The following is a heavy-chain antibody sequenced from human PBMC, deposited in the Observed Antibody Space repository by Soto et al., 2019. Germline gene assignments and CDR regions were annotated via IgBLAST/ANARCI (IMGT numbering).Heavy chain of an antibody. CDR2: ISGRGGST. CDR3: AKDRPTGYDFWSGYYQVGWFDP. J-gene: IGHJ5*02. V-gene: IGHV3-23*01. Sequence: EVQLLESGGGLVQPGGSLRLSCAASGFTFSSYAMSWVRQAPGKGLEWVSAISGRGGSTYYADSVKGRFTISRDNSKNRLYRQLNSLRAQHTAVYYCAKDRPTGYDFWSGYYQVGWFDPWGQGTLVTVSS. CDR1: GFTFSSYA. D-gene: IGHD3-3*01.